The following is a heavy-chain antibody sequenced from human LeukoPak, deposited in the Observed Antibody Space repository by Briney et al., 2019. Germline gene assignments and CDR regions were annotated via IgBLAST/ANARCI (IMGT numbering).Heavy chain of an antibody. CDR3: ARSWGWDAFDI. D-gene: IGHD7-27*01. CDR1: GFTFSSYS. V-gene: IGHV3-21*01. J-gene: IGHJ3*02. Sequence: GGSLRPSCAASGFTFSSYSMNWVRQAPGKGLEWVSSISSSSSYIYYADSVKGRFTISRDNAKNSLYLQMNSLRAEDTAVYYCARSWGWDAFDIWGQGTMVTVSS. CDR2: ISSSSSYI.